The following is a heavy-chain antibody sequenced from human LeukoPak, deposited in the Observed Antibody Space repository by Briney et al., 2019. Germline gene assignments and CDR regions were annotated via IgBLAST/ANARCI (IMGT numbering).Heavy chain of an antibody. D-gene: IGHD2-2*01. Sequence: SETLSLTCTVSGGSISSYYWSWIRQPPGKGLEWIGYIYYSGSTNHNPSLKSRVTISVDTSKNQFSLKLSSVTAADTAVYYCARGPPGCSSTSCQTPSFDYRGQGTLVTVSS. J-gene: IGHJ4*02. CDR2: IYYSGST. CDR1: GGSISSYY. V-gene: IGHV4-59*12. CDR3: ARGPPGCSSTSCQTPSFDY.